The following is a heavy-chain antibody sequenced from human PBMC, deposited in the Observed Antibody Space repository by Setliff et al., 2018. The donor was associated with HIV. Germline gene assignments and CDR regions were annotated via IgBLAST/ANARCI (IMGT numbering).Heavy chain of an antibody. Sequence: SETLSLTCTVSGGSISSYYWSWIRQPPGKGLEWIGSMYHSGSTYYNPSLKSRLTISVDTSKNQFSLKLSSVTAADTAVYYCARPFTTGIDAFDIRGQGTMVTVS. V-gene: IGHV4-59*08. J-gene: IGHJ3*02. CDR1: GGSISSYY. CDR2: MYHSGST. CDR3: ARPFTTGIDAFDI. D-gene: IGHD1-1*01.